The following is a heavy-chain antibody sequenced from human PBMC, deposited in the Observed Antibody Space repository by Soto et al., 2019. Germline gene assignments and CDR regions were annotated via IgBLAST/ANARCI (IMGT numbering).Heavy chain of an antibody. J-gene: IGHJ3*02. CDR3: ASEILTGGIGAFDI. V-gene: IGHV4-39*01. CDR2: IYYSGST. Sequence: QLQLQESGPGLVKPSETLSLTCTVSGGSISSSSYYWGWIRQPPGKGLEWIGSIYYSGSTYYNPSLKSRVTISVDTSKNQFSLKLSSVTAADTAVYYCASEILTGGIGAFDIWGQGTMVTVSS. CDR1: GGSISSSSYY. D-gene: IGHD3-9*01.